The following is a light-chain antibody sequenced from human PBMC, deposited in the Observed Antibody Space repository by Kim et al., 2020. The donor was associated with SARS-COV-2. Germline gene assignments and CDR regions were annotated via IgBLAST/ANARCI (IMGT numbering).Light chain of an antibody. CDR3: AAWDDSLSGGV. CDR1: SSNIGSNY. CDR2: RNN. Sequence: VLTQPPSASGTPGQRVTISCSGSSSNIGSNYVYWYQQLPGTAPKLLIYRNNQRPSGVPDRFSGSKSGTSASLAISGLRSEDEADYYCAAWDDSLSGGVFGGGTQLTVL. V-gene: IGLV1-47*01. J-gene: IGLJ3*02.